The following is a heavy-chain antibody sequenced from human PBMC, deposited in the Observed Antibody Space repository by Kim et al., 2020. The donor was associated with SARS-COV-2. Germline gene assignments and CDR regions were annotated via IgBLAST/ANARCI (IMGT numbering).Heavy chain of an antibody. CDR3: ARGSANVFDI. CDR1: GFTFSSYW. Sequence: GGSLRLSCAASGFTFSSYWMHWVRQAPGKGLVWLSRITSDGSGTKYADSVKGRYTISRDNAKNTLYLQMNSLRAEDTAVYYCARGSANVFDIWGQGTMVTVSS. V-gene: IGHV3-74*01. CDR2: ITSDGSGT. D-gene: IGHD2-15*01. J-gene: IGHJ3*02.